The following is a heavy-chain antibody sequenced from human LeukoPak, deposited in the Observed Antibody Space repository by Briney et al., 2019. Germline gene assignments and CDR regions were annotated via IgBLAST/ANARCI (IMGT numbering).Heavy chain of an antibody. CDR2: ISPNSADI. V-gene: IGHV3-11*01. CDR1: GFTFTDVY. Sequence: PGGSLRLSCAASGFTFTDVYMSWIRQSPGKGLEWLAYISPNSADISYADSVKGRFIISRDNAKNSLYLQMNSLRVEDTGIYYCSRDPRSLDYWGQGALVTVSS. J-gene: IGHJ4*02. CDR3: SRDPRSLDY.